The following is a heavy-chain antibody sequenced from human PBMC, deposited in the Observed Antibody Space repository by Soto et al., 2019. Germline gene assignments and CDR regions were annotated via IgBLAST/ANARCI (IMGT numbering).Heavy chain of an antibody. Sequence: QVQLVQSGAEVKKPGSSVKVSCKASGGTFSSYSINWVRQAPGQGLEWMGEIIPIFGTANYAQKLQGRVTITADESTSTAYMSLSSLRSEDTAVYDCARDGGRHSGGMDYWGQGTLVTVSS. CDR1: GGTFSSYS. J-gene: IGHJ4*02. D-gene: IGHD1-26*01. V-gene: IGHV1-69*01. CDR2: IIPIFGTA. CDR3: ARDGGRHSGGMDY.